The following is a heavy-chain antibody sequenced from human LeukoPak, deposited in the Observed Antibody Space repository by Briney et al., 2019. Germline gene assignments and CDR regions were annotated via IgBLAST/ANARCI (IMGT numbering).Heavy chain of an antibody. CDR3: ARDCSSTSRYDGY. D-gene: IGHD2-2*01. V-gene: IGHV1-69*04. CDR1: GGTFSSYA. Sequence: GASVKVSCKASGGTFSSYAISWVRQAPGQGLEWMGRIIPILGIANYAQKFQGRVTITADKSTSTAYMELSSLRSEDTAVYYCARDCSSTSRYDGYWGQGTLVTVSS. CDR2: IIPILGIA. J-gene: IGHJ4*02.